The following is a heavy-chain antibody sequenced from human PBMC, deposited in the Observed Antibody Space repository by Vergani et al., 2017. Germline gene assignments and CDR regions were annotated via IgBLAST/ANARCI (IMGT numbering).Heavy chain of an antibody. CDR1: GFDFSFYI. D-gene: IGHD2-2*01. CDR3: AREYSSTSGRAFDF. J-gene: IGHJ3*01. Sequence: QLVESGGGWVQPGGSLRLFCVVSGFDFSFYIMNWVRQAPGKGLEWVSFVSTGTKSQSYAESVKGQFTISRDSAKNSLYLQMDSLRAEDTAVYYCAREYSSTSGRAFDFWGQGTKVTVSS. V-gene: IGHV3-48*01. CDR2: VSTGTKSQ.